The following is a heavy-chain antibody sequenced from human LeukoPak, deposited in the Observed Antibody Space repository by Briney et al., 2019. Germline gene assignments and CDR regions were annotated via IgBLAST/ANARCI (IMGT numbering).Heavy chain of an antibody. CDR2: INPNTGGT. V-gene: IGHV1-2*02. CDR3: ARDVLLAVPALDY. Sequence: ASVNVSCKASGYTFTGYYMHWVRLAPGRGLEWMGWINPNTGGTNYAQKFQGRVTMTRDTSISTAYMELSSLRSDDTAMYYCARDVLLAVPALDYWGQGTLVTVSS. D-gene: IGHD6-19*01. J-gene: IGHJ4*02. CDR1: GYTFTGYY.